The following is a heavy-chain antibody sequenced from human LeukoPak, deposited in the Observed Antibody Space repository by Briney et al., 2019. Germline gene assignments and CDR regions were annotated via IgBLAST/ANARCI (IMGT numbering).Heavy chain of an antibody. V-gene: IGHV4-39*07. D-gene: IGHD6-13*01. J-gene: IGHJ4*02. CDR1: GGSISSSSYY. Sequence: PSETLSLTCTVSGGSISSSSYYWGWIRQPPGKGLEWIGSIYYSGSTYYNPSLKSRVTISVDTSKNQFSLKLSSVTAADTAVYYCARGGPAAGRFGYWGQGTLVTVSS. CDR3: ARGGPAAGRFGY. CDR2: IYYSGST.